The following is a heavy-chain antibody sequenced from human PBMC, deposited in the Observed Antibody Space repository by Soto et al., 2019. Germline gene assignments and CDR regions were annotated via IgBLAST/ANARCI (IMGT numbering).Heavy chain of an antibody. Sequence: PGGSLSLSCEALGATFTSYAMPWVRQVPGEGLQWVSSISKSGDSTYYADSVKGRFTTSRDNSKNTLYLQMNSLRAEDTAIYYCAKGSFGFDYWGQGTLVTVSS. D-gene: IGHD3-10*01. J-gene: IGHJ4*02. CDR2: ISKSGDST. V-gene: IGHV3-23*01. CDR1: GATFTSYA. CDR3: AKGSFGFDY.